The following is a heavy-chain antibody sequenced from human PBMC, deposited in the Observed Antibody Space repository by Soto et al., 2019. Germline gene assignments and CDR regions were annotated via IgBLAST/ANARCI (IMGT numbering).Heavy chain of an antibody. Sequence: QVQLVQSGVEVKKPGASVKVSCKASGYTFISHGISWVRQAPGQGLEWMGWISGKNGNTNYAQKLQGRVTLTTDTTARTAYMDLRRVRSVDPAVYYCARVSSSIVVVPDYGMDVWGQGTTVTVSS. J-gene: IGHJ6*02. CDR3: ARVSSSIVVVPDYGMDV. CDR2: ISGKNGNT. CDR1: GYTFISHG. D-gene: IGHD2-21*01. V-gene: IGHV1-18*04.